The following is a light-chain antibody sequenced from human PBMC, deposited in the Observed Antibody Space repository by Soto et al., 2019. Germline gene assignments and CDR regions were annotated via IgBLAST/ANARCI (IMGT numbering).Light chain of an antibody. CDR3: CSYAGSSPWV. CDR2: EGS. J-gene: IGLJ3*02. V-gene: IGLV2-23*01. Sequence: QSALTQPASMSGSPGQSITISCTGTSSDVGSYNLVSWYQQHPGKAPKLMIYEGSKRPSGVSNRFSGSKSGNTASLTISGLQAEDEADYYCCSYAGSSPWVFGGGTKLTVL. CDR1: SSDVGSYNL.